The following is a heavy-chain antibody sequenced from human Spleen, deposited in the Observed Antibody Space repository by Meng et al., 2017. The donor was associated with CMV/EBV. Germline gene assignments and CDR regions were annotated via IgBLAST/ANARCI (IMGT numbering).Heavy chain of an antibody. CDR2: IYPGDSDT. Sequence: GESLKISCKGSGYSFTSYWIGWVRRMPGKGLEWMGIIYPGDSDTRYSPSFQGQVTISADKSISTAYLQWSSLKASDTAMYYCARGYCSSTSCYGWFDPWGQGTLVTVSS. CDR3: ARGYCSSTSCYGWFDP. V-gene: IGHV5-51*01. CDR1: GYSFTSYW. J-gene: IGHJ5*02. D-gene: IGHD2-2*01.